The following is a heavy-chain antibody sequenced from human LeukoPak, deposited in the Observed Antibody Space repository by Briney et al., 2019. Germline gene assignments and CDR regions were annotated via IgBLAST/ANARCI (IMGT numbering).Heavy chain of an antibody. Sequence: GGSLRLSCAASGITFNAIHWVRLAQGKGLEWVALTCYDGRNKYYGDSVKGRFTISIDNSKNMVYLHMISLRADDTAVYYCARELFGSGSWPDYWGQGTLVTVSS. CDR1: GITFNA. CDR2: TCYDGRNK. J-gene: IGHJ4*02. D-gene: IGHD3-10*01. CDR3: ARELFGSGSWPDY. V-gene: IGHV3-33*01.